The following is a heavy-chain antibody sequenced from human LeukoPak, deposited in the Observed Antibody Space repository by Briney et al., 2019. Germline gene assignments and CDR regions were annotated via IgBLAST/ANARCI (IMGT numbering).Heavy chain of an antibody. CDR2: ISGSGGST. D-gene: IGHD6-6*01. V-gene: IGHV3-23*01. CDR1: GFTFSSYG. J-gene: IGHJ4*02. CDR3: GRVSVSVAARNDY. Sequence: PGGSLRLSCAASGFTFSSYGMSWVRQAPGKGLEWVSAISGSGGSTYYADSVKGRFTISRDNSKNTLYLQMNSLRAEDTAVYYCGRVSVSVAARNDYWGQGTLVTVSS.